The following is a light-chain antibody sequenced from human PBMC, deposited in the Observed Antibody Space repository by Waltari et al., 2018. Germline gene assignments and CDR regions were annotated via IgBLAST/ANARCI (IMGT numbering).Light chain of an antibody. CDR2: RNN. Sequence: QSVLTQPPSASGTPGQRGTISCSGSSSNLGSNYVYWYPQLPGTAPKLLIYRNNQRPSGVPDRFSGSKSGTSASLAISGLRSEDEADYYCAAWDDSLSGWVFGGGTKLTVL. CDR1: SSNLGSNY. J-gene: IGLJ3*02. V-gene: IGLV1-47*01. CDR3: AAWDDSLSGWV.